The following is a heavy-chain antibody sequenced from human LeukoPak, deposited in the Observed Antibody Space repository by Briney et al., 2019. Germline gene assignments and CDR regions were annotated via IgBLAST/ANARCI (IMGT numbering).Heavy chain of an antibody. CDR1: GFTFSSYA. CDR2: ITGSGGST. Sequence: GGSLRLSCAASGFTFSSYAMSWVRQAPGKGLEWVSAITGSGGSTYYADSVKGRFTIPRDKSKNTLYLRMNSLRADDTAVYYCAKGTTKGDSGSSSFDYWGQGTLVTVSS. CDR3: AKGTTKGDSGSSSFDY. J-gene: IGHJ4*02. V-gene: IGHV3-23*01. D-gene: IGHD3-10*01.